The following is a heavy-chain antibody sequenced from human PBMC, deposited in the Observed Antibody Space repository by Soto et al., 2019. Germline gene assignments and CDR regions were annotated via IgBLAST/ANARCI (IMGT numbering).Heavy chain of an antibody. CDR3: AKERVPAAIDYYYYGMDV. V-gene: IGHV3-30*18. Sequence: QVQLVESGGGVVQPGRSLRLSCAASGFAFSTYGIHWVRQAPGKGLEWVAVILSDGSNKYYADSVKGRFTISRDNPKNTLYLQMNSLRVEDTAVYYCAKERVPAAIDYYYYGMDVWGQGTTVTVSS. D-gene: IGHD2-2*01. J-gene: IGHJ6*02. CDR2: ILSDGSNK. CDR1: GFAFSTYG.